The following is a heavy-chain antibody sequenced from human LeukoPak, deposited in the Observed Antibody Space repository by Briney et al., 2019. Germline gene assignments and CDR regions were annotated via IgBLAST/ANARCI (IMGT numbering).Heavy chain of an antibody. CDR3: ARGDIVVLPAGIPHNWFDP. CDR1: GYTFTGYY. V-gene: IGHV1-2*02. Sequence: ASVKVSCKASGYTFTGYYMHWVRQAPGQGLEWMGWINPNSGGTNYAQKFQGRVTMTRDTSISTAYMELSRPRSDDTAVYYCARGDIVVLPAGIPHNWFDPWGQGTLVTVSS. CDR2: INPNSGGT. D-gene: IGHD2-2*02. J-gene: IGHJ5*02.